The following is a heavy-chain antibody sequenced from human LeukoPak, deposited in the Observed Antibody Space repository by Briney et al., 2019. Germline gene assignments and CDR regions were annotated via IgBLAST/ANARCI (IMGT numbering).Heavy chain of an antibody. CDR1: GGSFSGYY. CDR3: ARLDVDFWSGYIY. CDR2: INHSGST. J-gene: IGHJ4*02. D-gene: IGHD3-3*01. Sequence: PSETLSLTCAVYGGSFSGYYWSWIRQPPGKGLEWIGEINHSGSTNYNPSLKSRVTISVDTSKNQFSLKLSSVTAADTAVYYCARLDVDFWSGYIYWGQGTLVTVSS. V-gene: IGHV4-34*01.